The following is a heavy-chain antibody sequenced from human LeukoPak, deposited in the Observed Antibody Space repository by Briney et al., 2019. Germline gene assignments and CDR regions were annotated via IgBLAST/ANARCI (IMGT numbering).Heavy chain of an antibody. CDR1: GCSISSYY. CDR2: IYYSGST. D-gene: IGHD5-12*01. J-gene: IGHJ6*02. CDR3: ARVATTSRIYYYYYGMDV. Sequence: SETLSLTCTVSGCSISSYYWSWVRQPPGKGLEWVGSIYYSGSTNYNPSLKSRVTISVDTSKNQFSLKLSSVTAADTAVYYCARVATTSRIYYYYYGMDVWGQGTTVTVSS. V-gene: IGHV4-59*01.